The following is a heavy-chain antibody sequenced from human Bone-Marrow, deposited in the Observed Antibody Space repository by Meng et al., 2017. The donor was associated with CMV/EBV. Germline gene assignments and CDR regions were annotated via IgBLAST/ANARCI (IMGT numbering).Heavy chain of an antibody. CDR1: GFTFSSYA. V-gene: IGHV3-30-3*01. CDR3: AKERPYYDFWSGYSYYYGMDV. J-gene: IGHJ6*02. D-gene: IGHD3-3*01. Sequence: GGSLRLSCAAAGFTFSSYAIHWVRQAPGKGLEWVAVISYDGNNKQYADSVKGRFTISRDNSKNTLYLQMNSLRAEDTAVYYCAKERPYYDFWSGYSYYYGMDVWGQGTTVTVSS. CDR2: ISYDGNNK.